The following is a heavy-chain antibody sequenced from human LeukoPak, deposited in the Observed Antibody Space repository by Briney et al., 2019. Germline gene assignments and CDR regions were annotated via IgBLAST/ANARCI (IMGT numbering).Heavy chain of an antibody. CDR1: GGSFSGYY. CDR2: INHSGST. V-gene: IGHV4-34*01. Sequence: SETLSLTCAVYGGSFSGYYWSWIRQPPGKGLEWIGEINHSGSTNYNPSLKSRVTISVDTSKNQFSLKLSSVTAADTAVYYCARGVRLTTVTRALYYFDYWGQGPWSPSPQ. J-gene: IGHJ4*02. CDR3: ARGVRLTTVTRALYYFDY. D-gene: IGHD4-17*01.